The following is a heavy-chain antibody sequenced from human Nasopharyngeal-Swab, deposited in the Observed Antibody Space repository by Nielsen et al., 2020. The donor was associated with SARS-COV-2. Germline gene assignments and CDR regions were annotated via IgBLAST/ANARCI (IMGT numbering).Heavy chain of an antibody. CDR3: ARDLDYYDNSGYPFDY. Sequence: GGSLRLSCAASGFTFSSYGMHWVRQAPGKGLEWVAVIWFDGRNKSYADSVKGRFTISRDNSKNTLHLQMNSLRGEDTAVYYCARDLDYYDNSGYPFDYWGQGTLVTVSS. D-gene: IGHD3-22*01. V-gene: IGHV3-33*01. J-gene: IGHJ4*02. CDR2: IWFDGRNK. CDR1: GFTFSSYG.